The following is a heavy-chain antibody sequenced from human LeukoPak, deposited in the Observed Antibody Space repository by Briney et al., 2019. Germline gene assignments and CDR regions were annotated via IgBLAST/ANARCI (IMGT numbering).Heavy chain of an antibody. CDR3: ARDEDITGTTFYYYYGMDV. CDR1: GFTFSSYG. CDR2: IWYDGSNK. D-gene: IGHD1-7*01. J-gene: IGHJ6*02. Sequence: PGRSLRLSCAASGFTFSSYGMHWVRQAPGKGLEWVAVIWYDGSNKYYADSVKGRFTISRDNSKNTLYLQMNNLRAEDTAVYYCARDEDITGTTFYYYYGMDVWGQGTTVTVSS. V-gene: IGHV3-33*01.